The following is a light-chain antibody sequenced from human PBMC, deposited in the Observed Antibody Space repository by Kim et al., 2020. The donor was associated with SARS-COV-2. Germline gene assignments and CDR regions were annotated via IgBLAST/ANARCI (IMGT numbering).Light chain of an antibody. J-gene: IGKJ2*01. CDR3: QQSHKTPPEYT. V-gene: IGKV1-39*01. CDR1: QYIATY. Sequence: DIQMTQSPSSLSASVGDRVTITCRASQYIATYLNWYQQKAGEPPKLLIYAASTLQSGVPSRFSGSGSGTDFVLSINNLQPEDFATYYCQQSHKTPPEYTLGQGTKLEIK. CDR2: AAS.